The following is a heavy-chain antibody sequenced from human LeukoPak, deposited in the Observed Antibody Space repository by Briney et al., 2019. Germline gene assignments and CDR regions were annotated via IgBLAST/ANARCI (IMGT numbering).Heavy chain of an antibody. J-gene: IGHJ3*02. V-gene: IGHV3-33*08. CDR2: MWYDGSNR. Sequence: GGSLRLSCAASGFRFTDYYMSWIRQAPGKGLEWVAVMWYDGSNRYYVDSVKGRFTISRDNSKNTLYLQMNSLRAEDTAVDYCARGAGDAFDIWGQGTMVTVSS. CDR1: GFRFTDYY. CDR3: ARGAGDAFDI.